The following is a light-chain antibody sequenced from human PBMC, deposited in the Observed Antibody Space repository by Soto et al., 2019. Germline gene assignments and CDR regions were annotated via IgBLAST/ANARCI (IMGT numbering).Light chain of an antibody. CDR2: GAS. V-gene: IGKV3-20*01. CDR1: QSVSSY. CDR3: QQYGSAPLT. Sequence: EIVLTQSPATLSLSPGERATLSCRASQSVSSYLAWYQQKPGQAPRLLIYGASSRATGIPDRFSGSGSGTDFTLTISRLEPEHFEVYYCQQYGSAPLTFGGGTKVDIK. J-gene: IGKJ4*01.